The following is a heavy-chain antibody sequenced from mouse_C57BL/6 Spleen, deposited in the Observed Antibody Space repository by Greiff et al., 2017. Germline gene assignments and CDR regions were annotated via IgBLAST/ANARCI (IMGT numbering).Heavy chain of an antibody. CDR2: IYPGDGDT. J-gene: IGHJ4*01. D-gene: IGHD1-1*01. CDR1: GYAFSSYW. V-gene: IGHV1-80*01. Sequence: VQLQQSGAELVKPGASVKISCKASGYAFSSYWMNWVKQRPGKGLEWIGQIYPGDGDTNYNGKFKGKATLTADKSSSTAYMQLSSLTSEDSAVYFCALTEVVARAMDYWGQGTSVTVSS. CDR3: ALTEVVARAMDY.